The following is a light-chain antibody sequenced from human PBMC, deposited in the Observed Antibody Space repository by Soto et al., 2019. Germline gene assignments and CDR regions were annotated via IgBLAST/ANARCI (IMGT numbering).Light chain of an antibody. CDR1: NRDVGSYHL. Sequence: QSALTQPASVSGSPGQSITIACTGTNRDVGSYHLVSWYQQRPGEAPKLSISEVRNRPSGISYRFTGSKSGNTASLTISGLQAEDEADYYCSSYTTTSTLVFGGGTKLTVL. CDR2: EVR. V-gene: IGLV2-14*01. J-gene: IGLJ3*02. CDR3: SSYTTTSTLV.